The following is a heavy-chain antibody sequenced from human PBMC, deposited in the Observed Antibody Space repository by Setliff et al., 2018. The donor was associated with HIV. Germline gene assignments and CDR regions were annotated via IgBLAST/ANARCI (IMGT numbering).Heavy chain of an antibody. CDR3: ARLLITMIMMLNYFDY. Sequence: PSETLSLTCTVSGDSISNYYWSWVRQPPGKGLEWIGYIYTTGSTNYNPSLKSRVTMSVDTSKNQFSLRLTSVTDADTAVYFCARLLITMIMMLNYFDYWGQGTLVTVSS. CDR2: IYTTGST. V-gene: IGHV4-4*09. D-gene: IGHD3-22*01. CDR1: GDSISNYY. J-gene: IGHJ4*02.